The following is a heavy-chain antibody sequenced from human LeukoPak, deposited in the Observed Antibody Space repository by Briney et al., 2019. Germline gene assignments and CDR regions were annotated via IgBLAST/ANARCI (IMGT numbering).Heavy chain of an antibody. J-gene: IGHJ4*02. CDR1: GFTFTSSA. V-gene: IGHV1-58*02. D-gene: IGHD2-15*01. CDR2: IVVGSGNT. Sequence: SVKVSCKASGFTFTSSAMQWVRQARGQRLEWIGWIVVGSGNTNYAQKFQERVTITRDMSTSTAYMELSSLRSEDTAVYYCAAVYCIGGSCYSEVLDYWGQGTLVTVSS. CDR3: AAVYCIGGSCYSEVLDY.